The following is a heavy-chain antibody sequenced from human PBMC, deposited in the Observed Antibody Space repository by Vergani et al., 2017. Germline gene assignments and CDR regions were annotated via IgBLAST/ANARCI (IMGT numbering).Heavy chain of an antibody. CDR3: ASSPTSYDFWSGYYTPYYFDY. CDR1: GGSISSYY. CDR2: IYYSGST. D-gene: IGHD3-3*01. Sequence: QVQLQESGPGLVKPSETLSLTCTVSGGSISSYYWSWIRQPPGKGLEWIGYIYYSGSTYYNPSLKSRVTISVDTSKNQFSLKLSSVTAADTAVYYCASSPTSYDFWSGYYTPYYFDYWGQGTLVTVSS. V-gene: IGHV4-59*04. J-gene: IGHJ4*02.